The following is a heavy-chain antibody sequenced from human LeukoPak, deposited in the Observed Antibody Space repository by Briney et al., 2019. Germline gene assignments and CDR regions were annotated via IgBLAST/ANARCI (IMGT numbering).Heavy chain of an antibody. D-gene: IGHD5-24*01. CDR3: AKGMATKYYFDY. V-gene: IGHV3-48*03. J-gene: IGHJ4*02. CDR1: RFTFSSYE. CDR2: ISSSDSTT. Sequence: PGGSLRLSCAASRFTFSSYEMNWVRQAPGKGLEWVSYISSSDSTTYYADSVKGRFTISRDNAKNSLYLQMNSLRAEDTAMYYCAKGMATKYYFDYWGQGTLVTVSS.